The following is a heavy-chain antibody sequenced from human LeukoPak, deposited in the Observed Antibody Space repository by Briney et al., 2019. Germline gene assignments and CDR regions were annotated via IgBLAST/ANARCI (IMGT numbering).Heavy chain of an antibody. CDR1: GFPVNKYE. CDR3: VRGRLLRSTKYFDY. V-gene: IGHV3-48*03. CDR2: IDAGATST. D-gene: IGHD2-21*02. Sequence: GGSLRLSCAASGFPVNKYEMHWVRQAPGKGLEWVSYIDAGATSTNYADSVWGRFSLSRDNAQNSVHLQMNSLRDEDTTVYYCVRGRLLRSTKYFDYWGQGALVTVSS. J-gene: IGHJ4*02.